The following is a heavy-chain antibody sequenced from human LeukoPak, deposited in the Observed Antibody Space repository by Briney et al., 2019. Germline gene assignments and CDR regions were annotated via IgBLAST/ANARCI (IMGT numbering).Heavy chain of an antibody. CDR1: GITFSAYA. V-gene: IGHV3-30-3*01. J-gene: IGHJ4*02. Sequence: QPGRSLRLSCAASGITFSAYAMHWIRQAPGKGLEWVAVISNDGSNKYFADSVKGRFTISRDNSKNTLYLQMNSLRPEDTAVYYCGREGLWGNHVGVDHWGQGTLVTVSS. D-gene: IGHD2-21*01. CDR3: GREGLWGNHVGVDH. CDR2: ISNDGSNK.